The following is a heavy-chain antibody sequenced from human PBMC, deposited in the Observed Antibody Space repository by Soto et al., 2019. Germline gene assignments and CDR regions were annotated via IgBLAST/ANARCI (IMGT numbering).Heavy chain of an antibody. D-gene: IGHD1-7*01. J-gene: IGHJ6*02. CDR2: ISGSVGST. CDR3: AKAVTGTTYYYYGMDV. V-gene: IGHV3-23*01. Sequence: GGSLRLSCAASGFTFSSYAMSWVRQAPGKGLEWVSAISGSVGSTYYADSVKGRVTISRDNSKNTLYLQMNSLRAEDTAVYYCAKAVTGTTYYYYGMDVWGQGTTVTVSS. CDR1: GFTFSSYA.